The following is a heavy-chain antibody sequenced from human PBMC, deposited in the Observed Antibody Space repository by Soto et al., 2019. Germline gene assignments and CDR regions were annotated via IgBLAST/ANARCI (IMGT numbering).Heavy chain of an antibody. D-gene: IGHD6-13*01. V-gene: IGHV1-69*06. CDR3: ARGGWEQRLVRGRGGMDV. CDR2: IIPIFGTA. J-gene: IGHJ6*02. Sequence: QVQLVQSGAEVKKPGSSVKVSCKASGGTFSSYAISWVRQAPGQGLEWMGGIIPIFGTANYAQKFQGRVTITADKSTSTAYMELSSVRAEDTAVYYCARGGWEQRLVRGRGGMDVWGQGTTVTVSS. CDR1: GGTFSSYA.